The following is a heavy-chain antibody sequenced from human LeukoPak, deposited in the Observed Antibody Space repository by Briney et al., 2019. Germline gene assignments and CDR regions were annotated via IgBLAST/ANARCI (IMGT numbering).Heavy chain of an antibody. CDR2: IYYSGST. CDR1: GGSISSYY. V-gene: IGHV4-59*08. D-gene: IGHD2-21*02. Sequence: PSETLSLTCTVSGGSISSYYWSWIRQPPGKGLEWIGYIYYSGSTNYNPSLKSRVTISVDTSKNQFSLKLSSVTAADTAVYYCARQAAYCGGDCYPLDAFDIWGQRTMVTVSS. CDR3: ARQAAYCGGDCYPLDAFDI. J-gene: IGHJ3*02.